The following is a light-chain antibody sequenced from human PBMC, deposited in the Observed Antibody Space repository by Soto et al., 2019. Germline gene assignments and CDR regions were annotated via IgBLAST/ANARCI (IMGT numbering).Light chain of an antibody. J-gene: IGKJ5*01. CDR3: HQYCTSPIT. CDR1: QSVSSSY. V-gene: IGKV3D-20*01. CDR2: DTS. Sequence: EIVLTQSPGTLSLSPWEIATLSCRASQSVSSSYLAWYQQKPGLAPRLLIYDTSFRATGIPDRFSGSGSGTDFTLTISRLEPEDFAVYYCHQYCTSPITFGQGTRLEIK.